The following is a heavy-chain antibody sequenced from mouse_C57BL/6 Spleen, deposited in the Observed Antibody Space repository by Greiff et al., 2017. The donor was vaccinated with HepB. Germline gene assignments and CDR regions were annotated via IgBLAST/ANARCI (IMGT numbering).Heavy chain of an antibody. V-gene: IGHV5-4*03. CDR1: GFTFSSYA. Sequence: EVKLMESGGGLVKPGGSLKLSCAASGFTFSSYAMSWVRQTPEKRLEWVATISDGGSYTYYPDNVKGRFTISRDNAKNNLYLQMSHLKSEDTAMYYCARGAPNYYGSSYNYAMDYWGQGTSVTVSS. J-gene: IGHJ4*01. CDR2: ISDGGSYT. D-gene: IGHD1-1*01. CDR3: ARGAPNYYGSSYNYAMDY.